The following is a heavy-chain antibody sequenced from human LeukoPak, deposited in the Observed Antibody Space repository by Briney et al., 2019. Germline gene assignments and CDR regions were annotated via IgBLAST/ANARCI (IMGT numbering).Heavy chain of an antibody. Sequence: ASVKGSCRASGYTFTSYYIHWVRQAPGQGLEWMGIINPSGGSTSYAQKFQGRVTMTRDTSTSTVYMELSSLRSEDTAVYYCARARGYSYGYVPGLDYWGQGTLVTVSS. D-gene: IGHD5-18*01. CDR1: GYTFTSYY. V-gene: IGHV1-46*01. CDR2: INPSGGST. CDR3: ARARGYSYGYVPGLDY. J-gene: IGHJ4*02.